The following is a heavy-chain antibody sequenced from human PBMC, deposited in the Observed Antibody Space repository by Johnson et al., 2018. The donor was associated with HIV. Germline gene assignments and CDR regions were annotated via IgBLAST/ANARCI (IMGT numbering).Heavy chain of an antibody. CDR2: ISYDGSSK. CDR3: AKDWDRWLQPPGDAFDI. Sequence: QVQLVESGGGLVKPGGSLRLSCAASGFTFSTHAMHWVRQAPGRGLEWVAFISYDGSSKYYADSVKGRFIISRDNSNNTLYLQMSSLRVEDTAVYYCAKDWDRWLQPPGDAFDIRGQGTMVTVSS. V-gene: IGHV3-30-3*01. J-gene: IGHJ3*02. D-gene: IGHD5-24*01. CDR1: GFTFSTHA.